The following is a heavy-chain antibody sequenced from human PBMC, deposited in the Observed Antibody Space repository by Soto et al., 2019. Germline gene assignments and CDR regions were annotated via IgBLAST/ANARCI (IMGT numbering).Heavy chain of an antibody. CDR2: FDPEDGET. Sequence: ASVKVSCKASGCTFSSYTISWVRQAPGKGLEWMGGFDPEDGETIYAQKFQGRVTMTEDTSTDTAYMELSSLRSEDTAVYYCATETALTSRDYDILTGYYLRGMDVWGQGTTVTVSS. V-gene: IGHV1-24*01. CDR3: ATETALTSRDYDILTGYYLRGMDV. CDR1: GCTFSSYT. D-gene: IGHD3-9*01. J-gene: IGHJ6*02.